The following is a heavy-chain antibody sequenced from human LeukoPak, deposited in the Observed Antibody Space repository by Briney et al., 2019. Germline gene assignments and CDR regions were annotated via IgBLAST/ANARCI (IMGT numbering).Heavy chain of an antibody. Sequence: PSETLSPTCTVSGGAITSHYWTWIRQSPVKGLEWIGDISNSGSTSYNPSLKSRVTVSIDTSKNQFSPKLSSVTAADTAVYYCGRDALVGYFSYYYMDVWGKGTTVTVSS. J-gene: IGHJ6*03. D-gene: IGHD2-15*01. V-gene: IGHV4-59*11. CDR1: GGAITSHY. CDR3: GRDALVGYFSYYYMDV. CDR2: ISNSGST.